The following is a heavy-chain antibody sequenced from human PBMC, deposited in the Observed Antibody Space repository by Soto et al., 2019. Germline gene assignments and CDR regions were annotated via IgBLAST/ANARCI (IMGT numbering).Heavy chain of an antibody. CDR3: ARFPYYDLIRNNYFMDV. V-gene: IGHV4-59*08. CDR2: MYYRGST. D-gene: IGHD3-16*01. J-gene: IGHJ6*03. CDR1: GGSISGHY. Sequence: VQLQESGPGLVKPSETLSLSCSVSGGSISGHYWSWVRQTPGKGLEWIGYMYYRGSTNYNPSFKSRVTISVDTSNIHYSLMLSSVTAADTAVYYCARFPYYDLIRNNYFMDVWGKGTTVTVSS.